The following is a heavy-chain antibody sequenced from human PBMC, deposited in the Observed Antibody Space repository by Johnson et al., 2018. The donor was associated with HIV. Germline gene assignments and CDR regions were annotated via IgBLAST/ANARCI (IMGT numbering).Heavy chain of an antibody. Sequence: QVQLVESGGGVVQPGTSLRLSCAASGFTFSTYGMHWVRQAPGRGLEWVAVIWFDGSIQYYADSVKGRFTISRDNSKNTLFLQMNSLRAEDTAVYYCARGLRRTTVGNDAFDIWGQGTMVTVSS. D-gene: IGHD4-23*01. CDR3: ARGLRRTTVGNDAFDI. CDR1: GFTFSTYG. J-gene: IGHJ3*02. CDR2: IWFDGSIQ. V-gene: IGHV3-33*01.